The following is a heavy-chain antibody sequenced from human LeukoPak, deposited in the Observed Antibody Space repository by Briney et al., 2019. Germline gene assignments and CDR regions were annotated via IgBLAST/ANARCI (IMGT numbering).Heavy chain of an antibody. CDR2: INPNSGGT. D-gene: IGHD3-9*01. CDR3: ARDRGILTGYYLDY. Sequence: ASVKVSCKASGYTFTGYYMHWVRQAPGQGLEWMGWINPNSGGTNYAQKLQGRVTMTTDTSTSTAYMELRSLRSDDTAVYYCARDRGILTGYYLDYWGQGTLVTVSS. V-gene: IGHV1-2*02. J-gene: IGHJ4*02. CDR1: GYTFTGYY.